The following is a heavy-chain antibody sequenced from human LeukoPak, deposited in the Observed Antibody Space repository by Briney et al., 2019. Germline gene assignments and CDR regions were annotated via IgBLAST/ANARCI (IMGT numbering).Heavy chain of an antibody. CDR2: ISSSSSTI. CDR1: GFTFSSYS. Sequence: GGSLRLSCAASGFTFSSYSMNWVRQAPGKGLEWVSYISSSSSTIYYADSVKGRFTISRDNAKNSLYLQMNSLRAEDTAVYYCASLVRGVTSAFDLWGQGTMVTVSS. V-gene: IGHV3-48*01. D-gene: IGHD3-10*01. CDR3: ASLVRGVTSAFDL. J-gene: IGHJ3*01.